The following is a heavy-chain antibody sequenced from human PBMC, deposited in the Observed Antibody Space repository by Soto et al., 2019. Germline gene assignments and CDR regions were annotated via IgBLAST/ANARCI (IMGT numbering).Heavy chain of an antibody. J-gene: IGHJ5*02. V-gene: IGHV3-49*03. Sequence: PGGALRLSCTASGFTVGDYAMSWFRPAPGKGLEWVGFIRSKAYGGTTEYAASVKGRFTISRDDSKSIAHLQMNSLKTEDTAVYYCTSDPGGYDSGWFDPRGQGTLVTVSS. CDR3: TSDPGGYDSGWFDP. CDR1: GFTVGDYA. CDR2: IRSKAYGGTT. D-gene: IGHD5-12*01.